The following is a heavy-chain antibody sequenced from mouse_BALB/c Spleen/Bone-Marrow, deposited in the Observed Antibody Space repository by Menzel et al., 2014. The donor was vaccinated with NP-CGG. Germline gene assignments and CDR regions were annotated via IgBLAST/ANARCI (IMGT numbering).Heavy chain of an antibody. J-gene: IGHJ4*01. CDR1: GFSLXGYG. Sequence: VKVVESGPGLVAPSQSLSITCTVSGFSLXGYGVNWVRQPPGKGLEWLGMIWGDGSTDYNSALKSRLSISKDNSKSQVFLKMNSLQTDDTARYYCARTLGHYAMDYWGQGTSVTVSS. CDR3: ARTLGHYAMDY. V-gene: IGHV2-6-7*01. CDR2: IWGDGST. D-gene: IGHD4-1*01.